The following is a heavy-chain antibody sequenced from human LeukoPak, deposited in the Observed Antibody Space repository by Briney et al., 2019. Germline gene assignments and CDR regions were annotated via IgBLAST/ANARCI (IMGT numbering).Heavy chain of an antibody. CDR2: IYSGGST. D-gene: IGHD3-22*01. J-gene: IGHJ5*01. Sequence: QSGGSLRLSCAASGFTVSSNYMTWVRQAPGEGLEWVSDIYSGGSTYYADSVKGRFTISRDNSKNTLYLQMNSLRAEDTAMYYCAREVRCPPGTPSCYYDSWGQGTLVTVSS. V-gene: IGHV3-66*01. CDR1: GFTVSSNY. CDR3: AREVRCPPGTPSCYYDS.